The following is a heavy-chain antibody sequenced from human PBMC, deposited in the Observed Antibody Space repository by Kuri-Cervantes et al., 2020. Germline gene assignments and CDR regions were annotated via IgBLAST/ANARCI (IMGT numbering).Heavy chain of an antibody. D-gene: IGHD3-16*01. V-gene: IGHV4-39*07. CDR2: LYYNRNT. Sequence: SETLSLTCTISGDSVTSSKYYWGWIRQSPGKGLEWIGSLYYNRNTYLNPSLKSRVTMSVDTSKNQFSLKLSSVTAADTAVYYCARERSLTGWFGPWGQGTLVTVSS. CDR1: GDSVTSSKYY. J-gene: IGHJ5*02. CDR3: ARERSLTGWFGP.